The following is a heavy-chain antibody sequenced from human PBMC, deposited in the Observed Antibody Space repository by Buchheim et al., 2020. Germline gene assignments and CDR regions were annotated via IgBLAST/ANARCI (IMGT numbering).Heavy chain of an antibody. Sequence: QVQLQQWGAGLLKPSETPSLTCAVYGGSFSGYYWSWIRQPPGKGLEWIGEINHSGSTNYNPSLKSRVTISVDTSKNQFSLKLSSVTAADTAVYYCAVWSAQNVDEYYYYGMDVWGQGTT. V-gene: IGHV4-34*01. CDR2: INHSGST. CDR1: GGSFSGYY. J-gene: IGHJ6*02. CDR3: AVWSAQNVDEYYYYGMDV. D-gene: IGHD3-3*01.